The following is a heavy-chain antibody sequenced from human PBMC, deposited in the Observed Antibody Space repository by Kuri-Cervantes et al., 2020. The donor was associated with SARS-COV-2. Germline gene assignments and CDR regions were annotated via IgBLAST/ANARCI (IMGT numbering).Heavy chain of an antibody. CDR3: ARSTPFGRLVVISRGGAFDI. V-gene: IGHV1-2*04. J-gene: IGHJ3*02. Sequence: ASVKVSCKASGYTFTGYYMHWVRQAPGQGLEWMGWINPNSGGTNYAQKFQGWVTMTRDTSISTVYMELSRLRSDDTGVYYCARSTPFGRLVVISRGGAFDIWGQGTMVTVSS. D-gene: IGHD3-22*01. CDR2: INPNSGGT. CDR1: GYTFTGYY.